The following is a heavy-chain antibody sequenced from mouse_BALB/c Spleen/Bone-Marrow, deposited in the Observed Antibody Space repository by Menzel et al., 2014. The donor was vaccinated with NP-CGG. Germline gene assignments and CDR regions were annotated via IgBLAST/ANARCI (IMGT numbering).Heavy chain of an antibody. V-gene: IGHV5-17*02. CDR3: ARGGNWEDFDY. Sequence: EVQLVESGGGLVQPGGSRKLSCAASGFTFSSFGMHWVRQAPEKGLEWVAYISSGSSAICYADTARGRFTISRDNPKNTLFLQMTSLRSEDTAMYYCARGGNWEDFDYWGQGTTLTVSS. CDR1: GFTFSSFG. D-gene: IGHD4-1*01. J-gene: IGHJ2*01. CDR2: ISSGSSAI.